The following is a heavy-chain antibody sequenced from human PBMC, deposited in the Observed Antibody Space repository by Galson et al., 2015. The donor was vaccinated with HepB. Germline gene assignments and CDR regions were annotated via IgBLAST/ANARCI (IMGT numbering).Heavy chain of an antibody. CDR2: SKSKTDGGTT. CDR1: GFTFSNAW. V-gene: IGHV3-15*07. CDR3: TTDLEYYYDSSGYYSVLWESR. D-gene: IGHD3-22*01. Sequence: PLRLSCAAPGFTFSNAWMNWVREAPRKGLEWVGRSKSKTDGGTTDYAATVKGRFTISRDDSINTLYLQMNSLKTEDTAVYYCTTDLEYYYDSSGYYSVLWESRWGQGTLVTVSS. J-gene: IGHJ4*02.